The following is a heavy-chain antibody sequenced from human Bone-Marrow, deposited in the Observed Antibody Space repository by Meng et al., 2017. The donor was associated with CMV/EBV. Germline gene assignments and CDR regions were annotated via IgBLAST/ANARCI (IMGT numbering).Heavy chain of an antibody. J-gene: IGHJ3*02. CDR1: GCSIGGNSY. CDR3: ARDWYSGRGGDVLDI. CDR2: IYYSGNT. D-gene: IGHD1-26*01. V-gene: IGHV4-30-4*08. Sequence: SGCSIGGNSYWSWIRQPPGKGLEWIGYIYYSGNTYSNPSLKSRMTISVDMSKTQFSLKLNSVTAADTGLYYCARDWYSGRGGDVLDIWGQGTMVTVSS.